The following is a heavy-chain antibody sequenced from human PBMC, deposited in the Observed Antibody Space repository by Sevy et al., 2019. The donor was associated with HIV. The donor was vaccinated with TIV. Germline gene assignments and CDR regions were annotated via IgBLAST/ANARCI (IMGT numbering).Heavy chain of an antibody. D-gene: IGHD5-12*01. Sequence: SETLSLTCTVSGDSISSYYWSWIRQPPGKGLEGIGYFYYSGITKYNPSVKSRVTISVDTSRNQISLKLSSVTAADTAVYYCARGIVAYYFDYWGQGTLVTVSS. CDR1: GDSISSYY. J-gene: IGHJ4*02. CDR3: ARGIVAYYFDY. CDR2: FYYSGIT. V-gene: IGHV4-59*01.